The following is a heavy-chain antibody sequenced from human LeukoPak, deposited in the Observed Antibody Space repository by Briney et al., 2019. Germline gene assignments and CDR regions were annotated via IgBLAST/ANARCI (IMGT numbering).Heavy chain of an antibody. CDR1: GFTFSSYG. Sequence: GGSLRLSCAASGFTFSSYGMHWVRQAPGKGLEWVAFIRYDGSNKYYADSVKGRFTISRDNSKNTLYLQMNSLRAEDTAVYYCAKDEQREPDFYYYYMDVWGKGTTVTVSS. CDR3: AKDEQREPDFYYYYMDV. D-gene: IGHD6-25*01. V-gene: IGHV3-30*02. J-gene: IGHJ6*03. CDR2: IRYDGSNK.